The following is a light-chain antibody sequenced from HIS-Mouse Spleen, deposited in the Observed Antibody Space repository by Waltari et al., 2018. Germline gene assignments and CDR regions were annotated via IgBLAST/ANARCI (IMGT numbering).Light chain of an antibody. V-gene: IGKV1-5*03. CDR2: KAS. CDR1: QSISSW. Sequence: DIQMTQSPSTLSASVGDSVTIACRPSQSISSWLVRYQQKPGKAPQIRIYKASSLESGVPSRFSGSGSGTEFTLTISSLQPDDFATYYCQQYNSYSWTFGQGTKVEIK. CDR3: QQYNSYSWT. J-gene: IGKJ1*01.